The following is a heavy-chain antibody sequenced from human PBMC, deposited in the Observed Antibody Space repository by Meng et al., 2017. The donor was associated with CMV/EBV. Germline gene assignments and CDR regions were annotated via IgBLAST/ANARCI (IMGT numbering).Heavy chain of an antibody. CDR1: GFTFSSYS. Sequence: GGSLRLSCAASGFTFSSYSMNWVRQAPGKGLEWVSSISSSSSYIYYADSVKGRFTISRDNAKNALYLQMNSLRAEDTAVYYCARGNDFWSGPDDYWGQGNLVTVSS. J-gene: IGHJ4*02. CDR2: ISSSSSYI. CDR3: ARGNDFWSGPDDY. V-gene: IGHV3-21*01. D-gene: IGHD3-3*01.